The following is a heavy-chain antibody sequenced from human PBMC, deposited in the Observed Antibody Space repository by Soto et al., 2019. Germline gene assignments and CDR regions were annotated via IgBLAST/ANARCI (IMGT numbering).Heavy chain of an antibody. CDR3: ARAKTLVYAILNYYYGMDV. Sequence: PSETLSLTCAVYGGSFSGYYWSWIRQSPGKGLEWIGEINHSGSTNYNPSLKSRVTISVDTSKNQFSLKLSSVTAADTAVYYCARAKTLVYAILNYYYGMDVWGQGTTVTVSS. CDR2: INHSGST. D-gene: IGHD2-8*01. V-gene: IGHV4-34*01. CDR1: GGSFSGYY. J-gene: IGHJ6*02.